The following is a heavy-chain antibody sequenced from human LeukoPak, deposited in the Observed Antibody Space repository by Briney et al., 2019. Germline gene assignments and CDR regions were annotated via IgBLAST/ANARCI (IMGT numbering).Heavy chain of an antibody. CDR1: GGSISSSSYY. J-gene: IGHJ5*02. D-gene: IGHD2-15*01. CDR2: INHSGST. V-gene: IGHV4-39*07. CDR3: ARVGYCSGGSCLNWFDP. Sequence: SETLSLTCTVSGGSISSSSYYWGWIRLPPGKGLEWIGIINHSGSTFCNTSLKSRVTISVDTSTNQFSLQLRSVTAADTALYYCARVGYCSGGSCLNWFDPWGRGTLVTVSS.